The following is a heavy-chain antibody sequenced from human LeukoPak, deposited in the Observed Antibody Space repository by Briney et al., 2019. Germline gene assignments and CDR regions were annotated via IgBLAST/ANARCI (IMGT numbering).Heavy chain of an antibody. D-gene: IGHD3-22*01. CDR3: ARAAPGYYDSSGYPYYFDY. J-gene: IGHJ4*02. CDR2: IRYDGSNK. Sequence: GGSLRLSCAASGFTFSSYGMHWVRQAPGKGLEWVAFIRYDGSNKYYADSVKGRFTISRDNSKNTLYLQMNSLRAGDTAVYYCARAAPGYYDSSGYPYYFDYWGQGTLVTASS. V-gene: IGHV3-30*02. CDR1: GFTFSSYG.